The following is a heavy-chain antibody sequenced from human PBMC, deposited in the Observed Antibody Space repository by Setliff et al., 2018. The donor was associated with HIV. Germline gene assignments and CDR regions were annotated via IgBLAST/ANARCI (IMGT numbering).Heavy chain of an antibody. CDR2: ISGLGGGTI. Sequence: PGGSLRLSCATSGFTFDSYSIIWVRQAPGKGLEWVSYISGLGGGTIYYADSVRGRFIISRDNSKNTLYPQMNSLRAQDTAIYYCAKDPRGSMVRGLINYFDPWGQGTLVTVSS. J-gene: IGHJ5*02. CDR3: AKDPRGSMVRGLINYFDP. D-gene: IGHD3-10*01. V-gene: IGHV3-48*01. CDR1: GFTFDSYS.